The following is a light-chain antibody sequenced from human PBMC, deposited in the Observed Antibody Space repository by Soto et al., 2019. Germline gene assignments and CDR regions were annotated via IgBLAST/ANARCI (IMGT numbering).Light chain of an antibody. J-gene: IGKJ2*01. CDR1: QSVGSF. CDR2: GAS. Sequence: EIVMTQSPATLSVSPGERATLSCRASQSVGSFLAWYQQKPGQAPRLLIYGASTRATGIPARFSGSGSGTEFTLTISSLQSEDFEVYYCQQYNNWPPYTFGQGTKLEIK. V-gene: IGKV3-15*01. CDR3: QQYNNWPPYT.